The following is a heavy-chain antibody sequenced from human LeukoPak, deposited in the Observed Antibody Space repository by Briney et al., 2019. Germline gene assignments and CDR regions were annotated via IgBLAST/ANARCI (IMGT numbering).Heavy chain of an antibody. D-gene: IGHD6-13*01. Sequence: GGSLRLSCAASGFTLSNYWVHWVRQAPGEGLVWVSRINEPGTWPTYEDSVRGRFTISRDNAKNSLYLQVNSLRAEDTAVYYCATRGHSSSWYYFDYWGQGTLVTVSS. CDR3: ATRGHSSSWYYFDY. CDR2: INEPGTWP. J-gene: IGHJ4*02. CDR1: GFTLSNYW. V-gene: IGHV3-74*03.